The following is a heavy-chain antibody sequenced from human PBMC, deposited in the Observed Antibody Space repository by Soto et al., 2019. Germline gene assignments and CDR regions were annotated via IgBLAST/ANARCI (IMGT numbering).Heavy chain of an antibody. Sequence: QVQLVESGGGVVQPGRSLRLSCAASGFTFSSYGMHWVRQAPGKGLEWVAVIWYDATNKFYADSVKGRFTISRDNSKNTLNLQMNSLRAEDTAVYYCARDRDSGWSFDYWGQGTLVTVSS. CDR3: ARDRDSGWSFDY. D-gene: IGHD6-19*01. CDR1: GFTFSSYG. J-gene: IGHJ4*02. CDR2: IWYDATNK. V-gene: IGHV3-33*01.